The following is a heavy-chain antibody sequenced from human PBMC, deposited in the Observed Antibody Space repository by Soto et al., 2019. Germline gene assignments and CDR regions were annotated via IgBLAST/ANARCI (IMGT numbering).Heavy chain of an antibody. CDR2: ISASGGST. D-gene: IGHD6-6*01. CDR1: GFTFSNYV. J-gene: IGHJ4*03. CDR3: PKGALGSREALDY. Sequence: EVQLLDSGGGLVQPGGSLRLSCAASGFTFSNYVMNWVRQAPGKGLDWVSAISASGGSTYYADSVKGRFTISRDNSKNALYLHMRCPRAEATVVFYCPKGALGSREALDYWWQGGLGSGS. V-gene: IGHV3-23*01.